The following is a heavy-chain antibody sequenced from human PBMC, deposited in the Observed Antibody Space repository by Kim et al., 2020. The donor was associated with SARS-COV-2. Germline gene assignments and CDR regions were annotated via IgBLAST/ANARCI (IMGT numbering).Heavy chain of an antibody. CDR1: GFIFSNYG. CDR3: AKVRADLGVGGSPGSNAFDI. D-gene: IGHD1-26*01. V-gene: IGHV3-23*01. CDR2: ISGRGDIT. Sequence: GGSLRLSCAASGFIFSNYGMSWVRQTPGKGLEWVSGISGRGDITFYAASVKGRFTISRDNSMHTVDLQMSSLRAEDTAIYYCAKVRADLGVGGSPGSNAFDIWGQETMVTVSS. J-gene: IGHJ3*02.